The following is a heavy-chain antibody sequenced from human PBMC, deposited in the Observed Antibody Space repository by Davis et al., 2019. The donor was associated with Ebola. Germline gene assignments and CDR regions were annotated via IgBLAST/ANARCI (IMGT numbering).Heavy chain of an antibody. CDR3: ARSDYYDSSGYLYYYYGMDV. D-gene: IGHD3-22*01. Sequence: ASVKVSCKASGYTFTSYGISWVRQAPGQGLEWMGWISAYNGNTNYAQKLQGRVTMTTDTSTSTAYMELRSLRSEDTAVYYCARSDYYDSSGYLYYYYGMDVWGQGTTVTVSS. CDR1: GYTFTSYG. J-gene: IGHJ6*02. CDR2: ISAYNGNT. V-gene: IGHV1-18*01.